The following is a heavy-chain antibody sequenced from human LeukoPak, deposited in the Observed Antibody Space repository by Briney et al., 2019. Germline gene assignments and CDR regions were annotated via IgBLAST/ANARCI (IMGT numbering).Heavy chain of an antibody. V-gene: IGHV4-4*07. D-gene: IGHD2-2*01. CDR1: GGSISSYY. CDR3: ARLRGYCSSTSCPKGYFQH. CDR2: IYTSGST. Sequence: PSETLSLTCTVSGGSISSYYWSWIRQPAGKGLEWIGRIYTSGSTNYNPSLKSRVTISVDTSKNQFSLKLSSVTAADTAVYYCARLRGYCSSTSCPKGYFQHWGQGTLVTVSS. J-gene: IGHJ1*01.